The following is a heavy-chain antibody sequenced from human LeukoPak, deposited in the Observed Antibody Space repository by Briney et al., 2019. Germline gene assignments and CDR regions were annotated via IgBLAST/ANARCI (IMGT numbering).Heavy chain of an antibody. J-gene: IGHJ4*02. Sequence: SETLSLTCTVSGGSISSSSYYWGWIRQPPGKGLEWIGGIYYSGSTYYNPSLKSRVTISPDTSKNHFSLKLSSVTAADTAVYYCATEAVAVAATFDYWGQGTLVTVSS. CDR2: IYYSGST. CDR3: ATEAVAVAATFDY. D-gene: IGHD2-15*01. V-gene: IGHV4-39*07. CDR1: GGSISSSSYY.